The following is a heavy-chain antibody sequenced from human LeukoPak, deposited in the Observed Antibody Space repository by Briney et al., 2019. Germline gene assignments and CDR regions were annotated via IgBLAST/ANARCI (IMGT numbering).Heavy chain of an antibody. D-gene: IGHD2-2*01. CDR2: IKQDGNEK. CDR1: GFTFSSYW. Sequence: PGGSLRLSCAASGFTFSSYWMNWVRQAPGKGLEWVANIKQDGNEKFYVDSVKGRFTISRDNAKNSLYLQMNSLRAEDTAVYYCARVGLGYCSSTSCHNWFDPWGQGTPVTVSS. CDR3: ARVGLGYCSSTSCHNWFDP. J-gene: IGHJ5*02. V-gene: IGHV3-7*01.